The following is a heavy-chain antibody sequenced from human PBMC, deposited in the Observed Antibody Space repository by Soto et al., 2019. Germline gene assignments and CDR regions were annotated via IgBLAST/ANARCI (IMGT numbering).Heavy chain of an antibody. CDR2: IRRKVYGGTT. V-gene: IGHV3-49*03. Sequence: PGGSLRLSCTASGFTFGDYAMSWFRQAPGKGLEWVGFIRRKVYGGTTEYAASVKGRFTISRDDSKSIAYLQMNSLKTEDTAVYYCTRGSWHYDYIWGSYRQEDMGEYYFDYWGQGTLVTVSS. CDR3: TRGSWHYDYIWGSYRQEDMGEYYFDY. D-gene: IGHD3-16*02. J-gene: IGHJ4*02. CDR1: GFTFGDYA.